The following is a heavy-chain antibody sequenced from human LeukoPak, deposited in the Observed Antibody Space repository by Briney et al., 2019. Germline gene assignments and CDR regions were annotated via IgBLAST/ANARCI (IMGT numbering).Heavy chain of an antibody. J-gene: IGHJ6*03. CDR2: IYTSGST. CDR3: ARGAGKGLGYCSSTSCYSYYMDV. V-gene: IGHV4-4*07. Sequence: PSETLSLTCTVSGGSISSYYWSWIRQPAGKGLEWIGRIYTSGSTNYNPSLKSRVTMSVDTSKNQFSLKLSSVTAADTAVYYCARGAGKGLGYCSSTSCYSYYMDVWGKGTTVTVSS. D-gene: IGHD2-2*02. CDR1: GGSISSYY.